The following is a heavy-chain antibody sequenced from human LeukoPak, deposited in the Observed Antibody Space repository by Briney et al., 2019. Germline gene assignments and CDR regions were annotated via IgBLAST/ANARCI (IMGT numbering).Heavy chain of an antibody. J-gene: IGHJ5*02. V-gene: IGHV1-18*01. CDR3: ARGKSVTTLLDWFDP. CDR1: GYTFNKYS. CDR2: ISVYNDNT. D-gene: IGHD4-17*01. Sequence: GASVKVSCKTSGYTFNKYSITCVRHAPGQGLEWMGWISVYNDNTNYAQSLQGRVTMTTDTSTSTAYMELRRLRSDATVVYCCARGKSVTTLLDWFDPWGQGTLVIVSS.